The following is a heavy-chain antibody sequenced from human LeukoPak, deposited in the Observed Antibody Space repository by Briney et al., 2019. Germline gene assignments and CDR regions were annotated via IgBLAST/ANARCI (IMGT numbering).Heavy chain of an antibody. CDR1: GFTFSTYW. Sequence: PGGTLRLSCAASGFTFSTYWMHWVRQAPAKGLLWVSCINSDGSSTTYADSVKGRFTMSRDNAKNTLYLQMISLRAEDTAMYYCVRDGSGSYPIDYWGQGTLVTVSS. CDR3: VRDGSGSYPIDY. V-gene: IGHV3-74*01. J-gene: IGHJ4*02. D-gene: IGHD3-10*01. CDR2: INSDGSST.